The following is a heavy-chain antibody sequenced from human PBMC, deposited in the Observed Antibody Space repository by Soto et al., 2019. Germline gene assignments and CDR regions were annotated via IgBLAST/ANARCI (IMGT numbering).Heavy chain of an antibody. Sequence: PGESLTISCKSSGYSFTRYWIGWVRQMPGKGLEWMGIIYPGDSDTRYSPSFQGQVTISADKSISTAYLQWSSLKAPDTAMYYCARTQQGVYYYYGMDVWGQGTTVTVSS. V-gene: IGHV5-51*01. CDR3: ARTQQGVYYYYGMDV. CDR2: IYPGDSDT. D-gene: IGHD6-13*01. CDR1: GYSFTRYW. J-gene: IGHJ6*02.